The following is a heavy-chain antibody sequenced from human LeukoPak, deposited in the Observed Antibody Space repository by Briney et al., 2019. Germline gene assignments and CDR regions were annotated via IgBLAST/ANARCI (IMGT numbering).Heavy chain of an antibody. CDR3: ARGGGRGYSGYGPDY. J-gene: IGHJ4*02. Sequence: GGSLRLSCAASGFTFSSYAIHWVRQAPGMGLEWVAVISYDGGNENYADSVKGRFTISRDNSKNTLYLQMNSLRAEDTAMYYCARGGGRGYSGYGPDYWGQGTLVTVSS. V-gene: IGHV3-30-3*01. CDR2: ISYDGGNE. CDR1: GFTFSSYA. D-gene: IGHD5-12*01.